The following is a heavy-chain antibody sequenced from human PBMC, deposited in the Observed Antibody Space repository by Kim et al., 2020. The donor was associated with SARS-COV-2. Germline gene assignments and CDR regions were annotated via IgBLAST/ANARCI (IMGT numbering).Heavy chain of an antibody. CDR3: ARGSGRNDFWSGYPLNPDFDY. CDR2: INPNSGGT. CDR1: GYTFTGYY. V-gene: IGHV1-2*02. D-gene: IGHD3-3*01. Sequence: ASVKVSCKASGYTFTGYYMHWVRQAPGQGLEWMGWINPNSGGTNYAQKFQGRVTMTRDTSISTAYMELSRLRSDDTAVYYCARGSGRNDFWSGYPLNPDFDYWGQGTLVTVSS. J-gene: IGHJ4*02.